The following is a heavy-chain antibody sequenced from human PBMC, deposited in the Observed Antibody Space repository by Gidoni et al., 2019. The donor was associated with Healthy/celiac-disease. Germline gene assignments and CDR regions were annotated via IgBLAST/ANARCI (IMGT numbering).Heavy chain of an antibody. CDR1: AGSISSSSYY. Sequence: QLQMQESGPGLWKPSETLSLTCTVSAGSISSSSYYWGWIRQPPGKGLEWIGSIYYSGSTYYNPSLKSRVTISVDTSKNQFSLKLSSVTAADTAVYYCAREYYDSSGSYWGQGTLVTVSS. CDR2: IYYSGST. D-gene: IGHD3-22*01. CDR3: AREYYDSSGSY. V-gene: IGHV4-39*02. J-gene: IGHJ4*02.